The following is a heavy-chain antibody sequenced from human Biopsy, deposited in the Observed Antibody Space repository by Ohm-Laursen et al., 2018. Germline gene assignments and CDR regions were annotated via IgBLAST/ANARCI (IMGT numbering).Heavy chain of an antibody. CDR1: GGTFSRYG. V-gene: IGHV1-69*06. D-gene: IGHD3-9*01. J-gene: IGHJ1*01. CDR3: ATKLTGYFHH. Sequence: SSVKVSCNAPGGTFSRYGINWVRQAPGQGLEWLRGNIPILGTGNYAQKFQGRVTVAADTSTSTATMELRSLRSDDTAVYYCATKLTGYFHHWGQGTLVTVSS. CDR2: NIPILGTG.